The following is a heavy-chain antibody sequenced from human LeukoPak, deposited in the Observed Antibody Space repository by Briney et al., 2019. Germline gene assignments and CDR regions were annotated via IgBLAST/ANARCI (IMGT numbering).Heavy chain of an antibody. D-gene: IGHD1-26*01. CDR3: AKDQAHSGSYPRPNDY. J-gene: IGHJ4*02. V-gene: IGHV3-30*18. CDR2: ISHDGSNK. Sequence: GGSLRLSCAASGFPFSDYGMYWVRQAPGKGLEWLAVISHDGSNKYYADSVKGRITISRDNSMNTLYLQMNSLRAEDTAVYYCAKDQAHSGSYPRPNDYWGQGTLVTVSS. CDR1: GFPFSDYG.